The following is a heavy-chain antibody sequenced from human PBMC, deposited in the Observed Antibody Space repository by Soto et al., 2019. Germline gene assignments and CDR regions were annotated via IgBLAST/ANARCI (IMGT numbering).Heavy chain of an antibody. Sequence: SSVKVSCKASGNIFSDHYMHWVRQAPGQGLEWLGWINPNGGRTHFAQKFQGRVTMTWDTSITTGYMHLSSLTSDDTALYFCGRGRATGPSGDYCGQGNLVSVYS. CDR2: INPNGGRT. D-gene: IGHD6-19*01. CDR1: GNIFSDHY. CDR3: GRGRATGPSGDY. V-gene: IGHV1-2*02. J-gene: IGHJ4*02.